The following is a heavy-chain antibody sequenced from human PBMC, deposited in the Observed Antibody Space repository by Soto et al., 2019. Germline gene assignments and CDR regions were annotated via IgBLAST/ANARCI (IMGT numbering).Heavy chain of an antibody. CDR1: GWNFNRYC. D-gene: IGHD5-12*01. V-gene: IGHV5-51*01. J-gene: IGHJ6*02. Sequence: PRGAVKISCKGCGWNFNRYCRWRDRQKTGKGPEWMAIIYPDESDTRYSPSFQGQVTISADKSISTAYLQWSSLKASDTAMYYCVRMGFSGGGYLSYYYYGMDIWGQGTTVTVSS. CDR2: IYPDESDT. CDR3: VRMGFSGGGYLSYYYYGMDI.